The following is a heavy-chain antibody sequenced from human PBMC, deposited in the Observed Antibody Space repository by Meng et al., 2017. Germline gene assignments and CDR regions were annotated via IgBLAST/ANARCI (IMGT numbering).Heavy chain of an antibody. CDR3: ARVLPLDTAMVTRAFDI. V-gene: IGHV4-59*01. CDR1: GGSISSYY. D-gene: IGHD5-18*01. Sequence: QVQLRESGQGLVKPSETLSRPCTVSGGSISSYYWSWIRQPPGKGLEWIGYIYYSGSTNYNPSLKSRVTISVDTSKNQFSLKLSSVTAADTAVYYCARVLPLDTAMVTRAFDIWGQGTMVTVSS. CDR2: IYYSGST. J-gene: IGHJ3*02.